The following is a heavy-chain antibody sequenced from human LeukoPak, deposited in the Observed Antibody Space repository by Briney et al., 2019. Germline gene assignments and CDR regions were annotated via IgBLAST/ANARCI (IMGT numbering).Heavy chain of an antibody. D-gene: IGHD1-26*01. CDR3: ARGGLKLELLPARARKSYYFDY. J-gene: IGHJ4*02. CDR2: INHSGST. V-gene: IGHV4-34*01. CDR1: GGSFSGYY. Sequence: RASETLSLTCAVYGGSFSGYYWSWIRQPPGKGLEWIGEINHSGSTNYNPSLKSRVTISVDTSKNQFSLKLSSVTAADTAVYYCARGGLKLELLPARARKSYYFDYWGQGTLVTVSS.